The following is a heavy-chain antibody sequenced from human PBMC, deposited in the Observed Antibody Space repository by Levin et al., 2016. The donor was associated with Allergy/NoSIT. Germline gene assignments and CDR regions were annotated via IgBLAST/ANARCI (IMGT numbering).Heavy chain of an antibody. D-gene: IGHD1-1*01. CDR2: IMRDGSIK. CDR1: GGSFSGYY. J-gene: IGHJ4*02. V-gene: IGHV3-74*01. Sequence: ETLSLTCAVYGGSFSGYYWTWIRQSPGKGLVWVSRIMRDGSIKNYADFVKGRFTISRDNVKNTVYLQINSLRAEDTAVYYCVTHNWRDGYYFDFWGQGTLVTVSS. CDR3: VTHNWRDGYYFDF.